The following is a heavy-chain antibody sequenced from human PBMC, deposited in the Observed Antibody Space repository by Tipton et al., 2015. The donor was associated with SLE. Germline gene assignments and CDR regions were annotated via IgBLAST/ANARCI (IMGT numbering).Heavy chain of an antibody. J-gene: IGHJ4*02. CDR2: VYYSGST. CDR3: AGWTTVVRDAY. CDR1: GASISSSSYY. D-gene: IGHD4-23*01. Sequence: LRLSCTVSGASISSSSYYWVWFRQPPGKGLEWTGSVYYSGSTYYNPSLKSRVTISVDTSKNQFSLKLSSMTAADTAVYYCAGWTTVVRDAYWGQGTLVTVSS. V-gene: IGHV4-39*07.